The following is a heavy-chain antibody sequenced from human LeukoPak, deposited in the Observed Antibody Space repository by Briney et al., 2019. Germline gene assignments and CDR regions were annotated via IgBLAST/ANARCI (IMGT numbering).Heavy chain of an antibody. Sequence: GGSLRLSCAASGFTFSSYGMHWVRQAPGKGLEWVAVISYDGSNKYYADSVKGRFTISRDNSKNTLYLQMNSLRAEDTAVYYCAKDATRVEGYFDYWGQGTLVTVSS. J-gene: IGHJ4*02. V-gene: IGHV3-30*18. CDR3: AKDATRVEGYFDY. CDR1: GFTFSSYG. CDR2: ISYDGSNK.